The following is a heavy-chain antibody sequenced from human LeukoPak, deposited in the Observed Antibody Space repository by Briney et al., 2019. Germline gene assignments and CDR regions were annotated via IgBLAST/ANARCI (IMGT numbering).Heavy chain of an antibody. CDR3: ARHLRLRDPYYYGSGSYLIDY. CDR2: IIPIFGTA. D-gene: IGHD3-10*01. Sequence: GASVKVSCKASGGTFSSYAISWVRQAPGQGLEWMGGIIPIFGTANYAQKFQGRVTITADKSTSTAYMELSSLRSEDTAVYYCARHLRLRDPYYYGSGSYLIDYWGQGTLVTVSS. CDR1: GGTFSSYA. J-gene: IGHJ4*02. V-gene: IGHV1-69*06.